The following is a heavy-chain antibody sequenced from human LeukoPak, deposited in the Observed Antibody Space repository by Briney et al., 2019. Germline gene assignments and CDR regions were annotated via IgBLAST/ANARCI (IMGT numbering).Heavy chain of an antibody. CDR1: GGSISSSSYY. J-gene: IGHJ5*02. V-gene: IGHV4-39*07. CDR3: ARVAGSSSWYWFDP. D-gene: IGHD6-13*01. Sequence: KPSETLSLTCSVSGGSISSSSYYWGWIRQPPGKGLEWIGNIYHSGSTYYNPSLKSRVTISVDTSKNQFSLKLSSVTAADTAVYYCARVAGSSSWYWFDPWGQGTLVTVSS. CDR2: IYHSGST.